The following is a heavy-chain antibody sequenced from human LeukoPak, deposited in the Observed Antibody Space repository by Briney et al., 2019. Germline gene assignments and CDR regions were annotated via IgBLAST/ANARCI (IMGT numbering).Heavy chain of an antibody. V-gene: IGHV1-46*01. CDR2: INPNGGGT. CDR1: GYTFSNFY. CDR3: ASGYYDSSGYYYVPFDY. Sequence: GASVKVSCKASGYTFSNFYIHWVRQAPGQGLELMAIINPNGGGTTYAQKFQSRATMTGDMSTSTVYMELSSLRSEDTAIYYCASGYYDSSGYYYVPFDYWGQGTLVTVSS. J-gene: IGHJ4*02. D-gene: IGHD3-22*01.